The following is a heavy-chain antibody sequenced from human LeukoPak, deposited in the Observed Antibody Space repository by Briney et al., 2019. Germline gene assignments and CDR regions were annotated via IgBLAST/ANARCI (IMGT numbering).Heavy chain of an antibody. V-gene: IGHV4-59*01. CDR1: GGSISSYY. Sequence: PSETLSLTCTVSGGSISSYYWSWIRQPPGKGLEWIGYVYYSGSTNYNPSLKSRVTISVDTSKNQFSLKLSSVTAADTAVYYCARGPRRYLDYWGQGTLVTVSS. D-gene: IGHD3-9*01. CDR2: VYYSGST. J-gene: IGHJ4*02. CDR3: ARGPRRYLDY.